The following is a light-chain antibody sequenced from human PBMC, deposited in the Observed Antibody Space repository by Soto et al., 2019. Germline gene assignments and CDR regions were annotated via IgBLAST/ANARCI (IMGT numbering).Light chain of an antibody. CDR1: SSDVGGYNY. V-gene: IGLV2-14*01. J-gene: IGLJ1*01. CDR3: SSYRSGGTFV. CDR2: VVS. Sequence: QSALAQPTSVSGSPGQSIAISCTGTSSDVGGYNYASWHQQHPGKAPKVLISVVSNRPSGVSNRFSGSKSGNTASLTISGLQAEDEADYYCSSYRSGGTFVFGSGTKLTVL.